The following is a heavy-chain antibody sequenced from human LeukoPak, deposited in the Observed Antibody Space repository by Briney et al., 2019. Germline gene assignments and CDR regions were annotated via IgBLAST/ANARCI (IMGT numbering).Heavy chain of an antibody. Sequence: GGSLRLSCTVPGFTVSSNPWSWVRQAPGKGLEWVSFIYSGGDTHYSDSVKGRFTISRDSSKNTLYLQMNSLRAEDTAIYYCSRRAGEYSHPYDYWGQGTLVTVSS. J-gene: IGHJ4*02. V-gene: IGHV3-53*01. CDR1: GFTVSSNP. CDR2: IYSGGDT. D-gene: IGHD2-15*01. CDR3: SRRAGEYSHPYDY.